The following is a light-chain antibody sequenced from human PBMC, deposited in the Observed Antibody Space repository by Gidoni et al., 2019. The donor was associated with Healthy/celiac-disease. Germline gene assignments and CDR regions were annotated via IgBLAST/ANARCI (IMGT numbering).Light chain of an antibody. CDR3: SSYAGSNNPVV. Sequence: QSALTQPPSASGSPGQSVTIPCTGTSSDVGDYNYVSWYQQSPGKAPKLMLYEVSKRHSGVPDRFSGSKSGNTASLTVSGLQAGDEADYYCSSYAGSNNPVVFGGGTKLTVL. V-gene: IGLV2-8*01. J-gene: IGLJ2*01. CDR2: EVS. CDR1: SSDVGDYNY.